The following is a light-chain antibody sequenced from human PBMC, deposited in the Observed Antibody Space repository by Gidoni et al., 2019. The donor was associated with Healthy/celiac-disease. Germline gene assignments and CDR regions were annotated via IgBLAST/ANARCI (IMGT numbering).Light chain of an antibody. CDR3: QQRSNWPRYT. V-gene: IGKV3-11*01. CDR2: DAS. CDR1: QSVSSY. Sequence: EIVLTQSPATLSLSPGERATLSCRASQSVSSYLAWYQQKPGQAPRLLIYDASNRATGIPARFSGSGSGTDFTLIISSLGPEDFAVYYCQQRSNWPRYTFGQGTKLEIK. J-gene: IGKJ2*01.